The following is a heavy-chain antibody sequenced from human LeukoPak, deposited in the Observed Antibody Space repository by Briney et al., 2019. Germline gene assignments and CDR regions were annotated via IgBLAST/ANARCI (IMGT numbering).Heavy chain of an antibody. V-gene: IGHV4-31*03. CDR3: ARTLIAGPRWFDP. CDR1: GGSISSGGYY. J-gene: IGHJ5*02. Sequence: KTSETLSLTCTVSGGSISSGGYYWSWIRQHPGKGLEWIGYIYYSGSTYYNPSLKSRVTISVDTSKNQFSLKLSSVTAADTAVYYCARTLIAGPRWFDPWGQGTLVTVSS. D-gene: IGHD6-13*01. CDR2: IYYSGST.